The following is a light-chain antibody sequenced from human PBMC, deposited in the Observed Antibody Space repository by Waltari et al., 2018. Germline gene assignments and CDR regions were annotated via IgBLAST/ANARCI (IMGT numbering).Light chain of an antibody. Sequence: QSVLTQPPSVSGAPGQRVTISCTGSRSNIGTVYDVHWYQQLPGKAPKLLIYGDRIRPSGVPDGFFGSKSGTSASLAITGLQAEDEADYYCQSCDNNLGGYVLCGGGTKLIVL. CDR1: RSNIGTVYD. CDR2: GDR. CDR3: QSCDNNLGGYVL. J-gene: IGLJ2*01. V-gene: IGLV1-40*01.